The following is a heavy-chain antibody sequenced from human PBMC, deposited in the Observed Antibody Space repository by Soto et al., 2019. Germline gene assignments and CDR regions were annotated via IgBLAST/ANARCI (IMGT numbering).Heavy chain of an antibody. CDR2: ISFDGTNT. D-gene: IGHD2-15*01. J-gene: IGHJ6*02. CDR1: GFTFETYA. CDR3: ARDHLYCTDVYCLRGYYGMDV. Sequence: QVKLVESGGGVVQPGKSLRLSCEASGFTFETYAMHWVRQAPGKGLEWVAVISFDGTNTYYADSVKGRFTFSRDNSKNTLYLQLNSLRPEDTAVYYCARDHLYCTDVYCLRGYYGMDVWGQGTTVTVSS. V-gene: IGHV3-30-3*01.